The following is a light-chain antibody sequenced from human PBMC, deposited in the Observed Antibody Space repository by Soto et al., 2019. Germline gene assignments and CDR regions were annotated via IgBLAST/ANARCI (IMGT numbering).Light chain of an antibody. CDR1: QPVSIY. V-gene: IGKV1-39*01. CDR3: HQSYSTPQT. J-gene: IGKJ1*01. CDR2: AVS. Sequence: DIQMTQSPSSLSASVGDRVTITCRASQPVSIYLNWYQQKPGRAPKVLIYAVSKLQSGVPSRFSGSGSGTVFTLTISSLQPEDFATYYCHQSYSTPQTFGQGTQVDIK.